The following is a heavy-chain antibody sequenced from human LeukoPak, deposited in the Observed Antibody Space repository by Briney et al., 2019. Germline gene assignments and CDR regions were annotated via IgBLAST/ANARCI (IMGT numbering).Heavy chain of an antibody. CDR3: ARATTVTTKFED. CDR1: GVTSHYYS. Sequence: GGSLRLSCAVSGVTSHYYSMNWVRQAPGKGLEWVSYIGGSGSPIYYADSVKGRFTISRDNTKNTLYLQMNSLRAEDTAVYYCARATTVTTKFEDWGQGTLVTVSS. CDR2: IGGSGSPI. D-gene: IGHD4-17*01. V-gene: IGHV3-48*01. J-gene: IGHJ4*02.